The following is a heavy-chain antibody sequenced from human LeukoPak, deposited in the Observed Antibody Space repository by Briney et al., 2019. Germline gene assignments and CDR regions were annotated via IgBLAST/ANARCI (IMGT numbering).Heavy chain of an antibody. Sequence: PGGTLRLSCAASGFPFDDYGMSWVRQAPGKGLEWVSGINWNGGSTGYADSVKGRFTISRDNAKNSLYLQMNSLRGEDTALYYCARDRWYYYGSGSYSGYYYYMDVWGKGTTVTVSS. J-gene: IGHJ6*03. CDR1: GFPFDDYG. CDR2: INWNGGST. CDR3: ARDRWYYYGSGSYSGYYYYMDV. D-gene: IGHD3-10*01. V-gene: IGHV3-20*04.